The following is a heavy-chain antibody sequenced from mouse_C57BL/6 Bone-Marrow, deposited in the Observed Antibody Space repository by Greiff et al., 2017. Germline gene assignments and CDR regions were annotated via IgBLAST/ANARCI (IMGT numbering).Heavy chain of an antibody. J-gene: IGHJ2*01. CDR2: INPSNGGT. D-gene: IGHD1-1*01. Sequence: QVQLQQPGTELVKPGASVKLSCKASGYTFTSYWLHWVKQRPGQGLEWIGNINPSNGGTNYNEKFKNKATLTVDKSSRTAYMQLSSLTSEDSAVYYCARKGGSSYVRGYFDYWGQGTTLTVSS. CDR1: GYTFTSYW. V-gene: IGHV1-53*01. CDR3: ARKGGSSYVRGYFDY.